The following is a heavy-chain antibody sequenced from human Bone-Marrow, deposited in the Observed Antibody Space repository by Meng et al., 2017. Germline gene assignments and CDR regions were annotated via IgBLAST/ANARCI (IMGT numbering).Heavy chain of an antibody. CDR1: GFTFSNYG. CDR3: ATYNWETDY. V-gene: IGHV3-33*01. CDR2: IYYDRSNR. Sequence: GESLKISCAASGFTFSNYGMHWVRQAPGKGLEWVAVIYYDRSNRYYADSVKGRFTISRDNSKNTLYLQMNSLRAEDTAVYYCATYNWETDYWGQGTLVTVSS. D-gene: IGHD1-20*01. J-gene: IGHJ4*02.